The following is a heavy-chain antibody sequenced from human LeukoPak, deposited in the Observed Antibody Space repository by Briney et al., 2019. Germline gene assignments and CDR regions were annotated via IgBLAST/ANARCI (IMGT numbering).Heavy chain of an antibody. CDR2: INSDGSST. D-gene: IGHD3-10*01. CDR3: ARTILLWFGELSSYYFDY. V-gene: IGHV3-74*01. Sequence: GGSLRLSCAASGFTFSSYWMHWVRQAPGKGLVWVSRINSDGSSTSYADSVKGRFTISRDNAKNTLYLQMNSLRAEDTAVYYCARTILLWFGELSSYYFDYWGQGTLVTVSS. J-gene: IGHJ4*02. CDR1: GFTFSSYW.